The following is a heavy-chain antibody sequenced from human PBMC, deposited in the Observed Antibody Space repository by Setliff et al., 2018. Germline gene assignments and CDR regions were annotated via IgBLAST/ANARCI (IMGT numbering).Heavy chain of an antibody. D-gene: IGHD4-17*01. J-gene: IGHJ3*02. CDR3: ARSMGDYGDYIEDAFDI. CDR2: IHYRGTT. V-gene: IGHV4-39*01. CDR1: GASISSGTYY. Sequence: SETLSLTCTVSGASISSGTYYWAWIRQPPGKGLEWIGRIHYRGTTYSNASLASRLTISVDTAKNQFSLKLTSVTAADTAVYYCARSMGDYGDYIEDAFDIWGQGAMVTVSS.